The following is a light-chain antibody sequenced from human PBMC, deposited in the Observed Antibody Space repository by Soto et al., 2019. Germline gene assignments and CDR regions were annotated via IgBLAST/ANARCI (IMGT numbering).Light chain of an antibody. CDR2: DVS. V-gene: IGLV2-14*01. CDR3: SSYTSSITHV. Sequence: QSVLTQPASVSGSPGQSITISCTGTSSDVGGYNYVSWHQQHPGKAPKLLIYDVSSRPSGVSNRFSASKSGNTASLTISGLQAEDEADYYCSSYTSSITHVFGPGTKLTVL. J-gene: IGLJ1*01. CDR1: SSDVGGYNY.